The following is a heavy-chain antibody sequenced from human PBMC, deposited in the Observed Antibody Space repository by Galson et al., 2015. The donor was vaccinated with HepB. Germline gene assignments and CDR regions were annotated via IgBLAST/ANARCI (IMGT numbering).Heavy chain of an antibody. D-gene: IGHD3-10*01. J-gene: IGHJ6*03. Sequence: CAISGDSVSSNSAAWNWIRQSPSRGLEWLGRTYYRSKWYNDYAVSVKSRITINPDTSKNLFSLQLNSVTPEDTAVYYCARGGDYHGSDGYYYYYYMDVWCKGTTVTVSS. CDR1: GDSVSSNSAA. CDR3: ARGGDYHGSDGYYYYYYMDV. CDR2: TYYRSKWYN. V-gene: IGHV6-1*01.